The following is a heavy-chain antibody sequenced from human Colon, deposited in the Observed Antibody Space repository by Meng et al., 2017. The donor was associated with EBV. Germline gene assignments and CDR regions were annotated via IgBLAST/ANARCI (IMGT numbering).Heavy chain of an antibody. V-gene: IGHV4-4*02. CDR2: IYHGGNT. Sequence: QVELQEWGPGLGKPSGTLSLTCAVSGASISSNNWWSWVRQPPGKGLEWIGEIYHGGNTNYNPSLKSRVTISVDRSNDQFSLSLSSVTAADTAVYYCARGNAYNAPSFDYWGQGTLVTVSS. J-gene: IGHJ4*02. CDR3: ARGNAYNAPSFDY. D-gene: IGHD5-24*01. CDR1: GASISSNNW.